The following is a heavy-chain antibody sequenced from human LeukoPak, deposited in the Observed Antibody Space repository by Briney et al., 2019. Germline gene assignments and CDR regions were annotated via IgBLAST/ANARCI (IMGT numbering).Heavy chain of an antibody. Sequence: PSETLSLTCAVYGGSFSGYYWSWIRQPPGKGLEWIGEINHSGSTNYNPSLKSRVTISVDTSKNQFSLKLSSVTAADTAVYYCARVRGGITMVRYDYWGQGTLVTVSS. J-gene: IGHJ4*02. CDR1: GGSFSGYY. CDR3: ARVRGGITMVRYDY. D-gene: IGHD3-10*01. V-gene: IGHV4-34*01. CDR2: INHSGST.